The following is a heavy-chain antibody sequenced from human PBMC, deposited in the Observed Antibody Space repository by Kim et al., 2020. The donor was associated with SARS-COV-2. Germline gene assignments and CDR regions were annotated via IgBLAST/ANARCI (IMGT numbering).Heavy chain of an antibody. Sequence: ASVKVSCKASGYTFTSYYMHWVRQAPGQGLEWMGIINPSGGSTSYAQKFQGRVTMTRDTSTSTVYMELSSLRSEDTAVFYCARGSAVSYDILSGYYRDYWGQGTVVTVSS. D-gene: IGHD3-9*01. J-gene: IGHJ4*02. CDR3: ARGSAVSYDILSGYYRDY. CDR1: GYTFTSYY. V-gene: IGHV1-46*01. CDR2: INPSGGST.